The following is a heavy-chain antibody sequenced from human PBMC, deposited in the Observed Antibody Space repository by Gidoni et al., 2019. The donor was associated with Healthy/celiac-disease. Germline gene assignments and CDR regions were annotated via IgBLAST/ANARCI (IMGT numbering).Heavy chain of an antibody. J-gene: IGHJ3*02. D-gene: IGHD5-12*01. V-gene: IGHV3-74*01. CDR2: INSDGSST. CDR1: GFTFSSYW. CDR3: ARGGRDGYKGVIAFDI. Sequence: EVQLVESGGGLVQPGGSLRLSCAASGFTFSSYWMHWVRQAPGKGLGWVSRINSDGSSTSYADSVKGRFTISRDNAKNTLYLQMNSLRAEDTAVYYCARGGRDGYKGVIAFDIWGQGTMVTVSS.